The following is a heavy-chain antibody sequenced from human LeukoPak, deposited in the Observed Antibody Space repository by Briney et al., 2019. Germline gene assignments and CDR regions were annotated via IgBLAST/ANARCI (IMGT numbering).Heavy chain of an antibody. CDR1: GGSISSYY. CDR3: ARHVGYCSGDYWAQDSYYFDY. D-gene: IGHD2-21*01. Sequence: SETLPLTCTVSGGSISSYYWSWIRQPPGKGLEWIGYIYYSGSTNYNPSLKSRVTISVDTSKNQFSLKLSSVTAADTAVYYCARHVGYCSGDYWAQDSYYFDYWGQGTLVTVSS. CDR2: IYYSGST. J-gene: IGHJ4*02. V-gene: IGHV4-59*08.